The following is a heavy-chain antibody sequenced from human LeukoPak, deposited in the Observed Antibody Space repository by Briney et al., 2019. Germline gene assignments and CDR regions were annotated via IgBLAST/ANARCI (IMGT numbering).Heavy chain of an antibody. D-gene: IGHD3-10*01. CDR3: ARGGSGPFDAFDI. Sequence: GGSLRLSCVVSGIPFSDYYMNWIRQTPGKGLEWISYISASSSYTDYADSVKGRFTISRDNAQNALFLQMNRLRVEDTAVYYCARGGSGPFDAFDIWGQGTMVTVSS. CDR1: GIPFSDYY. V-gene: IGHV3-11*05. J-gene: IGHJ3*02. CDR2: ISASSSYT.